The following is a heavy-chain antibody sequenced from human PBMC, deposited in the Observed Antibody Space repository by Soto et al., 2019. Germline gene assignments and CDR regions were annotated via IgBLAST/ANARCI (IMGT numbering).Heavy chain of an antibody. CDR1: GYTXTGYY. CDR2: INHNSGGT. CDR3: ARAWFGESPLDY. V-gene: IGHV1-2*02. D-gene: IGHD3-10*01. J-gene: IGHJ4*02. Sequence: SXKISFKASGYTXTGYYRHLVRQAPGQGLEWMGWINHNSGGTNYAQKFQGRVTMTRDTYISTAYMEKRRLRSDDTAVYYCARAWFGESPLDYWGQGTLGTVS.